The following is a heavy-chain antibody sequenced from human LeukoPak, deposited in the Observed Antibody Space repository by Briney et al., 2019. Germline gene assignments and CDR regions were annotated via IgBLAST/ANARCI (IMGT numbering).Heavy chain of an antibody. V-gene: IGHV4-39*01. CDR2: IYYSGGT. J-gene: IGHJ4*02. CDR1: GGSISSSSYY. CDR3: ARHCTNGVCYTDFDY. Sequence: KPSETLSLTCTVSGGSISSSSYYWGWIRQPPGKGLEWIGSIYYSGGTYYNPSLKSRVTISVDTSKNLFSLNLSSVTAADTAVYYCARHCTNGVCYTDFDYWGQGTLVTVSS. D-gene: IGHD2-8*01.